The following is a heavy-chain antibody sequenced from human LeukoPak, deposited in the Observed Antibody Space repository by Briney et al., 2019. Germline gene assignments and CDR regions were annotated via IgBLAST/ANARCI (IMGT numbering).Heavy chain of an antibody. CDR1: GGSISSYY. V-gene: IGHV4-59*12. D-gene: IGHD4-11*01. CDR2: IYYSGST. J-gene: IGHJ5*02. Sequence: SETLSLTCTVSGGSISSYYWSWIRQPPGKGLEWIGYIYYSGSTNYNPSLKSRVTISVDTSKNQFSLKLSSVTAADTAVYYCARSYSNYVSHFDPWGQGTLVTVSS. CDR3: ARSYSNYVSHFDP.